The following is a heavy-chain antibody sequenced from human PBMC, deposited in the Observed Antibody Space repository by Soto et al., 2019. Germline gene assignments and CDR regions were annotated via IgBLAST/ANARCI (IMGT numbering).Heavy chain of an antibody. CDR1: GYIFTGNY. J-gene: IGHJ4*02. Sequence: ASVKVSCKASGYIFTGNYMHWVRQAPGQGLEYMGWINPNNGATNYAQNFQGRVNMTWDTSISTAYMEVRRLRSDDTAVYYCAPHYPDSSGYFDHWGQGTLVTVSS. V-gene: IGHV1-2*02. CDR3: APHYPDSSGYFDH. CDR2: INPNNGAT. D-gene: IGHD3-22*01.